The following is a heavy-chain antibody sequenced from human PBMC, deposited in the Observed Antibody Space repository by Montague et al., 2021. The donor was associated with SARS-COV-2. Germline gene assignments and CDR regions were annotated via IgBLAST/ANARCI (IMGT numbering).Heavy chain of an antibody. CDR3: ARDRFDFGAGRQGTIDF. V-gene: IGHV4-4*07. CDR1: GDSITNHY. D-gene: IGHD3-10*01. J-gene: IGHJ4*02. Sequence: SETLSLTCSVSGDSITNHYWSWIRQPAGKGLEWIGRMHFTGKTNFSPSFSSRLTMSADTSKNQFSLKLTSVTAADTAIYFCARDRFDFGAGRQGTIDFWGQGTWSPSLQ. CDR2: MHFTGKT.